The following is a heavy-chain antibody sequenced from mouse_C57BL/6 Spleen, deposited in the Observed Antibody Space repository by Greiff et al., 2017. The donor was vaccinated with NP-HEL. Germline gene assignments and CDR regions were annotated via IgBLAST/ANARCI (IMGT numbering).Heavy chain of an antibody. Sequence: QVQLQQPGAELVKPGASVKLSCKASGYTFTSYWMHWVKQRPGRGLEWIGRIDPNSGGTKYNEKFKSKATLTVDKPSSTAYMQLSSLTSEDSAVYYCAKSPTYYSKVCYAMDYWGQGTSVTVSS. D-gene: IGHD2-5*01. V-gene: IGHV1-72*01. CDR3: AKSPTYYSKVCYAMDY. J-gene: IGHJ4*01. CDR1: GYTFTSYW. CDR2: IDPNSGGT.